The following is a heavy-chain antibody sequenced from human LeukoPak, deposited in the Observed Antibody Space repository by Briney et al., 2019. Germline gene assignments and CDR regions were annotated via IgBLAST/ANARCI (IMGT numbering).Heavy chain of an antibody. Sequence: SVKVSCKASGGTFSSYAISWVRQAPGQGLEWMGGIIPIFGTANYAQKFQGRVTITADESTSTAYMELSSLRSEDTAVYYCARERAHSRYSYGHRPFDYWGQGTLVTVSS. CDR2: IIPIFGTA. V-gene: IGHV1-69*01. CDR1: GGTFSSYA. CDR3: ARERAHSRYSYGHRPFDY. J-gene: IGHJ4*02. D-gene: IGHD5-18*01.